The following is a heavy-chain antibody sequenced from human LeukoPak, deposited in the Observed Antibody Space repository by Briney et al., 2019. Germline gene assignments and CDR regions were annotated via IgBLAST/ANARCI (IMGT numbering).Heavy chain of an antibody. J-gene: IGHJ3*02. D-gene: IGHD2-21*02. CDR3: ARAPGGDPAFDI. CDR2: ISSSSSSI. V-gene: IGHV3-48*01. CDR1: GFTFNVYS. Sequence: GGSLRLSCAASGFTFNVYSMNWVRQAPGKGLEWVSYISSSSSSIYYADSVKGRFTISRDNARNSLYLQMNSLRVEDTAVYYCARAPGGDPAFDIWGQGTMVTVSS.